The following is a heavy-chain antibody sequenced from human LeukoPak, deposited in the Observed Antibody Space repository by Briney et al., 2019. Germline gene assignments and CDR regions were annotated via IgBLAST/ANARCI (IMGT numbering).Heavy chain of an antibody. D-gene: IGHD3-10*01. J-gene: IGHJ6*03. CDR3: ARGSGYYGSGRVRYYYHMDV. V-gene: IGHV1-8*02. CDR2: MNPNSGNT. Sequence: ASVKVSCKASGYTFTSYDINWVRQATGQGLEWMGWMNPNSGNTGYAQKFQGRVTMTRNTSISTAYMELSSLRSEDTAVYYCARGSGYYGSGRVRYYYHMDVWGKGTTVTISS. CDR1: GYTFTSYD.